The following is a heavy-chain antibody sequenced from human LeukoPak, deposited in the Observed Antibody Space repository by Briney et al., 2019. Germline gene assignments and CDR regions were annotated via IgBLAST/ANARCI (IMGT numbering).Heavy chain of an antibody. CDR3: ARGSPGLLRYYGMDV. D-gene: IGHD3-16*01. V-gene: IGHV1-8*02. J-gene: IGHJ6*02. Sequence: GASVKVSCKASGGTFSSYDINWVRQATGQGLEWMGWMNPNSGNTGYAQKFQGRVTMTRNTSISTAYMELSSLRSEDTAVYYCARGSPGLLRYYGMDVWGQGTTVTVSS. CDR1: GGTFSSYD. CDR2: MNPNSGNT.